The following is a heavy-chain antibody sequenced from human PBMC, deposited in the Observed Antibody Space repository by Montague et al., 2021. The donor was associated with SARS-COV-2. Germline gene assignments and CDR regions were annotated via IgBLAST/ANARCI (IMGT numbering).Heavy chain of an antibody. Sequence: RLSWSASGFTFSSYAMHWVRQAPGKGLEWVAVISYAGSNKYYVDSVKGRFTISRDNSKNTLYLQMNSLSAEDTAVYYCARGKGYDYVWGSYRYYYGMDVWGQGTTVTVSS. J-gene: IGHJ6*02. D-gene: IGHD3-16*02. CDR2: ISYAGSNK. V-gene: IGHV3-30*04. CDR1: GFTFSSYA. CDR3: ARGKGYDYVWGSYRYYYGMDV.